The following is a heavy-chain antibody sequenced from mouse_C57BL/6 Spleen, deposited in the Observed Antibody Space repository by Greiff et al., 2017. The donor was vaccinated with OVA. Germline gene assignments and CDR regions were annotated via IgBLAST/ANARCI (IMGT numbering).Heavy chain of an antibody. CDR1: GYTFTSYW. V-gene: IGHV1-55*01. CDR3: ARRAFRGSWFAY. J-gene: IGHJ3*01. Sequence: QVQLKQPGAELVKPGASVKMSCKASGYTFTSYWITWVKQRPGQGLEWIGDIYPGSGSTNYNEKFKSKATLTVDTSSSTAYMQLSSLTSEDSAVYYCARRAFRGSWFAYWGQGTLVTVSA. D-gene: IGHD3-3*01. CDR2: IYPGSGST.